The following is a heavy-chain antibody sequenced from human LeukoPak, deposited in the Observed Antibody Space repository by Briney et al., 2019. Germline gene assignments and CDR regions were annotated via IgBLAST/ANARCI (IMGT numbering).Heavy chain of an antibody. V-gene: IGHV3-74*01. Sequence: GGSLRLSCAASGFTLGSYWMHWVRQAPGKGLVWVSQINTDGSSTNYADSVKGQFTISRDNAKNTLYLQMNSLRAEDTAVYYCARGLLGVDYWGQGTLVTVSS. CDR1: GFTLGSYW. CDR3: ARGLLGVDY. J-gene: IGHJ4*02. CDR2: INTDGSST. D-gene: IGHD2-8*02.